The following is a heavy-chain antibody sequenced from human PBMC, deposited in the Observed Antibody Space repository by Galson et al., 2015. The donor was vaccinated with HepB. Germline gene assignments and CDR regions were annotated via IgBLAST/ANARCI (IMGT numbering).Heavy chain of an antibody. D-gene: IGHD3-3*01. CDR2: ISSSSSYT. Sequence: SLRLSCAASGFTFSDYYMSWIRQAPGKGLEWVSYISSSSSYTNYADSVKGRFTISRDNAKNSLYLQMNSLRAEDTAVYYCARGVEWEALFFDYWGQGTLVTVSS. V-gene: IGHV3-11*06. CDR3: ARGVEWEALFFDY. CDR1: GFTFSDYY. J-gene: IGHJ4*02.